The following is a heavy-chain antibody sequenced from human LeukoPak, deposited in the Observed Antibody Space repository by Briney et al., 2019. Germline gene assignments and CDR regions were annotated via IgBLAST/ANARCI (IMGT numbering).Heavy chain of an antibody. Sequence: ASVKVSCKVSGYTLTELSMHWVRQAPGKGLEWMGGFDPEDGETIYAQKFQGRVTMTEDTSTDTAYMELSSLRSEDTAVYYCATVSYEDDYGDYVFQHWGQGTLVTVPS. CDR1: GYTLTELS. J-gene: IGHJ1*01. CDR3: ATVSYEDDYGDYVFQH. V-gene: IGHV1-24*01. D-gene: IGHD4-17*01. CDR2: FDPEDGET.